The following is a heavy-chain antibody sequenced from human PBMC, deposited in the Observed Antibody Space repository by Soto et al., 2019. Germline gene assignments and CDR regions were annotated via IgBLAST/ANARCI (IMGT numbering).Heavy chain of an antibody. CDR1: GFTFSSYA. CDR2: ISGSGGST. D-gene: IGHD3-3*01. V-gene: IGHV3-23*01. CDR3: AKIGSIFGVVTYYFDY. J-gene: IGHJ4*02. Sequence: GGSLRLSCAASGFTFSSYAMSWVRQAPGKGLEWVSAISGSGGSTYYADSVKGRFTISRDNSKNTLYLQMNSLRAEDTAVYYCAKIGSIFGVVTYYFDYWGQGTLVTVSS.